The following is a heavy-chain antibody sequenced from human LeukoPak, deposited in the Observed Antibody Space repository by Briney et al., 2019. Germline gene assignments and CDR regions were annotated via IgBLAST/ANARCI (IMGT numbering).Heavy chain of an antibody. V-gene: IGHV3-74*01. D-gene: IGHD2-2*01. Sequence: GGSLRLSCAASGNYWMHWVRQAPGKGLVWVSHINGDGSWTTYADSVKGRFTISKDNAKNTVYLQMNNLRAEDTAVYYCVSFYETYWGWGTLVTVSS. J-gene: IGHJ4*02. CDR3: VSFYETY. CDR2: INGDGSWT. CDR1: GNYW.